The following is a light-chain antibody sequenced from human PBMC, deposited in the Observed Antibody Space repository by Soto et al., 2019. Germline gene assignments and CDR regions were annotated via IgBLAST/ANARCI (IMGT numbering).Light chain of an antibody. V-gene: IGLV2-11*01. CDR2: DVS. Sequence: QSVLTQPRSVSGSPGQSVTISCTGTSSDVGGYNYVSWYQQHPGKAPKLMIYDVSNRPSGVSDRFSGSKSGNTASLTISGLQAEDEADYYCCSYTGSAYVFGTGTKLTVL. CDR3: CSYTGSAYV. J-gene: IGLJ1*01. CDR1: SSDVGGYNY.